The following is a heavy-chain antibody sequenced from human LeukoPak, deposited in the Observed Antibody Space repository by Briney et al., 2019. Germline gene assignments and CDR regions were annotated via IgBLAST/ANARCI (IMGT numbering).Heavy chain of an antibody. CDR1: GYTFTGYY. CDR3: ARKRITMVRGVISWGFDY. Sequence: ASVKVSCKASGYTFTGYYMHWVRQAPGQGLEWMGWINPNSGGTNYAQKFQGRVTMTRDTSISTAYMELSRLRSDDTAVYYCARKRITMVRGVISWGFDYWGQGTLVTVSS. J-gene: IGHJ4*02. CDR2: INPNSGGT. V-gene: IGHV1-2*02. D-gene: IGHD3-10*01.